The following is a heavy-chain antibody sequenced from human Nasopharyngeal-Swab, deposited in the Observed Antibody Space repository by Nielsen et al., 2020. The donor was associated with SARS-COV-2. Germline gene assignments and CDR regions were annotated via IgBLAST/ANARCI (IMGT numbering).Heavy chain of an antibody. D-gene: IGHD4-23*01. CDR2: INGDAKET. J-gene: IGHJ4*02. V-gene: IGHV3-23*01. Sequence: GESLKISCVASGFTFTTYAMNWVRQAQGKGLGWVSSINGDAKETFYADSVRGRFTISRDNSGNALYLQMNSLRADDTALYYCARGWSNYGGDIHYWGQGTLVTVAS. CDR1: GFTFTTYA. CDR3: ARGWSNYGGDIHY.